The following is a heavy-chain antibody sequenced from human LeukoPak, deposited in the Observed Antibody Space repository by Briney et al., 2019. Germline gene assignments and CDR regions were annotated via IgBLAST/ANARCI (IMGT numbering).Heavy chain of an antibody. D-gene: IGHD6-13*01. CDR1: GGSFSGYY. Sequence: TLFLTCAVYGGSFSGYYWSWIRQPPGKGLEWIGEINHSGSTNYNPSLKSRVTISVDTSKNQFSLKLSSVTAADTAVYYCARGQGSSSWYVYWGQGTLVTVSS. V-gene: IGHV4-34*01. CDR3: ARGQGSSSWYVY. J-gene: IGHJ4*02. CDR2: INHSGST.